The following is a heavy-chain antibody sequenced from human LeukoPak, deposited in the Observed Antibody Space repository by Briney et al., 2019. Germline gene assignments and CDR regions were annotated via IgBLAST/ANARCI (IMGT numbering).Heavy chain of an antibody. J-gene: IGHJ4*02. Sequence: ASVKVSCKASGYTFTSYGISWVRQAPGQGLEWMGWISAYNGNTNYAQKLQGRVTITADKSTSTAYMELSSLRSEDTAVYYCARDRIRNNCSGGSCYSGYWGQGTLVTVSS. V-gene: IGHV1-18*01. D-gene: IGHD2-15*01. CDR2: ISAYNGNT. CDR1: GYTFTSYG. CDR3: ARDRIRNNCSGGSCYSGY.